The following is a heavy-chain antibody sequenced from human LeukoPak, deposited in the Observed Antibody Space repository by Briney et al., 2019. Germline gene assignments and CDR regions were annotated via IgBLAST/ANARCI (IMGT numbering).Heavy chain of an antibody. CDR2: INAGNGNT. V-gene: IGHV1-3*01. D-gene: IGHD4-17*01. J-gene: IGHJ4*02. CDR3: ARPLAYGDYDAIVY. CDR1: GYTFTSHT. Sequence: GASVKVSCKASGYTFTSHTMHWVRQAPGQRLEWMGWINAGNGNTKYSQKFQGRVTITADESTSTAYMELSSLRAEDTAVYYCARPLAYGDYDAIVYWGQGTLVTVSS.